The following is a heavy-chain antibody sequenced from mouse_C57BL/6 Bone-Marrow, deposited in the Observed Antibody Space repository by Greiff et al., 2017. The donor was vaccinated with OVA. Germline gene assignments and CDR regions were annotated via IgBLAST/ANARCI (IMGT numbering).Heavy chain of an antibody. D-gene: IGHD2-5*01. CDR3: TRRSNYRDFDY. J-gene: IGHJ2*01. CDR2: ISNTANNHAT. Sequence: EVKLMESGGGLVHPGGSLKLSCAASGFTFSDAWLAWVRQSPAKGLEWVAVISNTANNHATYYAESVKGRFIITRDASKSSVYLQMNSLGDEDAGVYYCTRRSNYRDFDYWGQGTTLTVSS. CDR1: GFTFSDAW. V-gene: IGHV6-6*01.